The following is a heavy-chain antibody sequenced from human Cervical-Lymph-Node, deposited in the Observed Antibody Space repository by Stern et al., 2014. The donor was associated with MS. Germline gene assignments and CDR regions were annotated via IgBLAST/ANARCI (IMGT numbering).Heavy chain of an antibody. J-gene: IGHJ4*02. CDR3: ATGILGATPLFAH. Sequence: QLVESGPEVRKPGTSVKVSCTASGFTFNNSAVQWVRQARGQRLALIGWIVVGSGNTIYAQQFQERVTISRDMSTNTAYMALSSLRSEDTAVYYCATGILGATPLFAHWGQGSLVTVSS. D-gene: IGHD1-26*01. CDR2: IVVGSGNT. CDR1: GFTFNNSA. V-gene: IGHV1-58*01.